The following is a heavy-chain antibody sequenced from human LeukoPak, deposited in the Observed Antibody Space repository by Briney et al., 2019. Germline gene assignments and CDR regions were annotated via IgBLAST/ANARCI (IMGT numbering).Heavy chain of an antibody. D-gene: IGHD2-21*02. Sequence: SETLSLTCTVSGGSVSNYYWSWIRQSPGKGLEWIGYISHSGSVNYNPSLKSRATMSVDTSKNQFSLKLSSVTAADTAVYYCARGLTYCGGDCYAPWGQGTQVTVSS. CDR2: ISHSGSV. CDR1: GGSVSNYY. V-gene: IGHV4-59*02. CDR3: ARGLTYCGGDCYAP. J-gene: IGHJ5*02.